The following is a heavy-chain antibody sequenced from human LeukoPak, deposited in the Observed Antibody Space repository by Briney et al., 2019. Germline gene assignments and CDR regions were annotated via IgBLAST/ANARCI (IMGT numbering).Heavy chain of an antibody. D-gene: IGHD3-9*01. CDR2: IIPIFGTA. CDR1: GGTFSSYA. J-gene: IGHJ6*03. V-gene: IGHV1-69*05. Sequence: ASVKVSCKASGGTFSSYAISWVRQAPGQGLEWMGGIIPIFGTANYAQKFQGRVTITTDESTSTAYMELSSLRSENTVVYYCARCQTPVHCVILTGYGYMDGCSKGTTVTVPS. CDR3: ARCQTPVHCVILTGYGYMDG.